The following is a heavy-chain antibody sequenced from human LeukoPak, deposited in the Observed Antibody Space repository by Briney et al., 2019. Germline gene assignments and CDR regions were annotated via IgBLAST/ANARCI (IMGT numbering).Heavy chain of an antibody. CDR1: GGSISNYY. Sequence: SETLSLTCTVSGGSISNYYWSWIRQPPGKGLEWIGYIYYSGSTNYNPSLKSRVTISVDTSKNQFSLKLSSVTAADTAVYYCARDREVATIFGVDMSAFDIWGQGTMVTVSS. J-gene: IGHJ3*02. CDR2: IYYSGST. CDR3: ARDREVATIFGVDMSAFDI. V-gene: IGHV4-59*12. D-gene: IGHD3-3*01.